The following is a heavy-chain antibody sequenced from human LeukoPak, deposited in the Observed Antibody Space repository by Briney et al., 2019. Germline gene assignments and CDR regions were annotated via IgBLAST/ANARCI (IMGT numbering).Heavy chain of an antibody. J-gene: IGHJ4*02. CDR3: ARLRDGSIDY. CDR2: IDPSDSYS. CDR1: GYNFTSYW. V-gene: IGHV5-10-1*01. Sequence: GESLKISCKGSGYNFTSYWISWVRQMPGKGLEWMGRIDPSDSYSNYSPSFQGHVTISADKSISTAYLQWSSLKASDTAMYYCARLRDGSIDYWGQGTLVTVSS.